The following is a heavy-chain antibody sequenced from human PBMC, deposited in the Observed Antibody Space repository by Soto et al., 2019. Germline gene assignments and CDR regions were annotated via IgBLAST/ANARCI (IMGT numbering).Heavy chain of an antibody. CDR1: GASFNDNH. D-gene: IGHD5-18*01. Sequence: SETLSLTCNVSGASFNDNHWSWIRPSPGKGLDWIGDINHAGDTYYNPSLKSRVTISVDTSKNQFSLKLSSVTAADTAVYYCARGDSYGSYYYYYGMDVWGQGTTVTVSS. CDR3: ARGDSYGSYYYYYGMDV. V-gene: IGHV4-34*09. CDR2: INHAGDT. J-gene: IGHJ6*02.